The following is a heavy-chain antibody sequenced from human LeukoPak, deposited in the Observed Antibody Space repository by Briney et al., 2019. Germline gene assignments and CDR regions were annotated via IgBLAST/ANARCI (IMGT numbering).Heavy chain of an antibody. J-gene: IGHJ5*02. CDR1: GFTFSSYG. CDR3: AKDGLYHGSGSYYKGSWFDL. Sequence: GGSLRLSCAASGFTFSSYGMHWVRQAPGKGLEWVAVISYDGTNKYYADSVKGRFNISRDNAKNALFLQVNSLRTEDTAVYYCAKDGLYHGSGSYYKGSWFDLWGQGTLVTVSS. CDR2: ISYDGTNK. V-gene: IGHV3-30*18. D-gene: IGHD3-10*01.